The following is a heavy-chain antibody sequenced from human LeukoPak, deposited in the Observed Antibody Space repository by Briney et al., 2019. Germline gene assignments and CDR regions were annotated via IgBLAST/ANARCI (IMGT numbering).Heavy chain of an antibody. CDR2: ISAYNGNT. Sequence: ASVKVSCKASGYTFTSYGISWVRQAPGQGLKWMGWISAYNGNTNYAQKVQGRVTMTTDTSTSTACMELRSLRSDDTAVYYCARDGFPYGGNSGLYAFDIWGQGTMVTVSS. D-gene: IGHD4-23*01. CDR1: GYTFTSYG. CDR3: ARDGFPYGGNSGLYAFDI. J-gene: IGHJ3*02. V-gene: IGHV1-18*01.